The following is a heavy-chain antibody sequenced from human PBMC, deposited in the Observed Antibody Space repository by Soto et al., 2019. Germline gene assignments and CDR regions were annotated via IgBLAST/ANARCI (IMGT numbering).Heavy chain of an antibody. CDR3: ARRKITIFGVARQIDY. J-gene: IGHJ4*02. D-gene: IGHD3-3*01. CDR2: IYYSGST. Sequence: LSLTCTGSGGSISSSSYYWGWIRQPPGKGLEWIGSIYYSGSTYYNPSLKSRVTISVDTSKNQFSLKLSSVTAADTAVYYCARRKITIFGVARQIDYWGQGTLVTVSS. CDR1: GGSISSSSYY. V-gene: IGHV4-39*01.